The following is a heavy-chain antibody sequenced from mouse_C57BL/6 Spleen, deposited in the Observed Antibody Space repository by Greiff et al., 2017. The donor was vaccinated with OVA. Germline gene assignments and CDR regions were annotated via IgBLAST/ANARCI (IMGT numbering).Heavy chain of an antibody. V-gene: IGHV1-69*01. CDR3: ARSGGGSGYFDV. D-gene: IGHD1-1*01. CDR2: IDPSDSYT. CDR1: GYTFTSYW. Sequence: VQLQQPGAELVMPGASVKLSCKASGYTFTSYWMHWVKQRPGQGLEWIGEIDPSDSYTNYNQKFKGKSTLTVDKSSSTAYMQLSSLTSEDSAVYYCARSGGGSGYFDVWGTGTTVTVAS. J-gene: IGHJ1*03.